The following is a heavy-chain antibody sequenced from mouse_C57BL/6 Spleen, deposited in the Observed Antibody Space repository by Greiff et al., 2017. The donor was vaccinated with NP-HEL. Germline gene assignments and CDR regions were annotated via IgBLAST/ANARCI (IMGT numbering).Heavy chain of an antibody. CDR1: GYTFTSYW. CDR2: IDPSDSYT. J-gene: IGHJ3*01. Sequence: QVQLQQPGAELVMPGASVKLSCKASGYTFTSYWMRWVKQRPGQGLGWIGEIDPSDSYTNYNQKFKGKSTLTVDKSSSTAYMQLSSLTSEDSAVYYCARDGNYPFAYWGQGTLVTVSA. D-gene: IGHD2-1*01. V-gene: IGHV1-69*01. CDR3: ARDGNYPFAY.